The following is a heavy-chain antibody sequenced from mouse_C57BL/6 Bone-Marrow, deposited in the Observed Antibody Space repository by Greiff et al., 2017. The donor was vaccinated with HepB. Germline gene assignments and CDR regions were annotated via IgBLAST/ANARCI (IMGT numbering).Heavy chain of an antibody. J-gene: IGHJ2*01. D-gene: IGHD2-3*01. CDR3: ARKGDYIYEDFDY. V-gene: IGHV1-26*01. CDR1: GYTFTDYY. CDR2: INPNNGGT. Sequence: VQLQQSGPELVKPGASVKISCKASGYTFTDYYMNWVKQSHGKSLEWIGDINPNNGGTSYNQKFKGKATLTVEKSSSTAYMELRSLTSEDSAVYYCARKGDYIYEDFDYWGQGTTLTVSS.